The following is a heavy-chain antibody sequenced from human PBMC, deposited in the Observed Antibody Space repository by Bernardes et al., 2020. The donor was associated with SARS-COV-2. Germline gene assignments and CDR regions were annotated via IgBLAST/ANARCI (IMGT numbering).Heavy chain of an antibody. CDR2: ISFDGRDK. V-gene: IGHV3-30*18. CDR1: GFTFSNYG. J-gene: IGHJ4*02. CDR3: AKSANSDFFTFFDY. D-gene: IGHD3-3*01. Sequence: VGSLRLSCAASGFTFSNYGMDWVRQAPGKGLEWVAFISFDGRDKWYADSVKGRFIISRDSSENTLSLLMNNVRPEDTAFYYCAKSANSDFFTFFDYWGQGTLVTVSS.